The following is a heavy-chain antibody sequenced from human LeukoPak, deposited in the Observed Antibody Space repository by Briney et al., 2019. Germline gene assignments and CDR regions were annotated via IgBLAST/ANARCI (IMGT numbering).Heavy chain of an antibody. V-gene: IGHV4-38-2*01. D-gene: IGHD4-23*01. J-gene: IGHJ3*02. Sequence: SETLSLTCAVSGYSISSGYYWGWIRQPPGKGLEWIGSSYDSGSTYYNPSLKSRVTISVDTSKNQFSLKLSSVTAADTAVYYCARRRTTVVTPDYAFDIWGQGAMVTVSS. CDR2: SYDSGST. CDR3: ARRRTTVVTPDYAFDI. CDR1: GYSISSGYY.